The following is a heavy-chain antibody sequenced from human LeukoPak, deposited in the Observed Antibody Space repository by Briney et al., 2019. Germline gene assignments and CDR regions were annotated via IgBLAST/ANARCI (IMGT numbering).Heavy chain of an antibody. CDR2: FSGSGGST. CDR3: AKDNSLELVFGYMDV. V-gene: IGHV3-23*01. Sequence: GGSLRLSCAASGFTFSSYAMSWVRQAPGKGLEWVSTFSGSGGSTHYADSVKGRFTISRDNSKNTLYLQMNSLRTEDTALYYCAKDNSLELVFGYMDVWGKGTTVTVSS. D-gene: IGHD1-7*01. J-gene: IGHJ6*03. CDR1: GFTFSSYA.